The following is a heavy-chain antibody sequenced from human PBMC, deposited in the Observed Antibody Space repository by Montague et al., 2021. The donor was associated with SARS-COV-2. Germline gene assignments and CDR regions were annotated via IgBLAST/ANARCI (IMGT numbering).Heavy chain of an antibody. CDR3: VTPGKTAVAGQFDY. J-gene: IGHJ4*02. Sequence: SETLSLTCTVSGGSIRSTTFYWGWIRQSPGKGLEWIGSIYEGDTPYYNPSLRSRVAISLDTPNNQFSLKITSLIVADTAIYYCVTPGKTAVAGQFDYWGPGILVTVSS. D-gene: IGHD6-19*01. CDR1: GGSIRSTTFY. CDR2: IYEGDTP. V-gene: IGHV4-39*07.